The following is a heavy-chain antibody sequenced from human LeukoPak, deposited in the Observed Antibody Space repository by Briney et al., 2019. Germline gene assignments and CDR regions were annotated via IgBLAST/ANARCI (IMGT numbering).Heavy chain of an antibody. V-gene: IGHV3-23*01. CDR1: GFAFSNHG. CDR3: AKDDAWLRFGE. D-gene: IGHD3-10*01. J-gene: IGHJ4*02. Sequence: GGSLRLSCAASGFAFSNHGMNWVRQAPGKGLEWVSGISPSGDITYYADSVKGRFTISRDNSKNTLYLEVISLTAEDTAVYYCAKDDAWLRFGEWSQGTLVTVSS. CDR2: ISPSGDIT.